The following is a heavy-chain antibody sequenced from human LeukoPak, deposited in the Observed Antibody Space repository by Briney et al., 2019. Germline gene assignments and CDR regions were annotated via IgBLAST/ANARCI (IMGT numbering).Heavy chain of an antibody. CDR1: GGSISSGGYW. Sequence: SQTLSLSCTVSGGSISSGGYWWSCIRQYSGKGLEWIGYIYYTGSTYYNPSLKSRVTMSVDTSQNHFSLKLNSVTAADTAVYYCARAIVTPSGYVWYFDLWGRGTLVTVSS. D-gene: IGHD3-3*01. J-gene: IGHJ2*01. CDR2: IYYTGST. CDR3: ARAIVTPSGYVWYFDL. V-gene: IGHV4-31*03.